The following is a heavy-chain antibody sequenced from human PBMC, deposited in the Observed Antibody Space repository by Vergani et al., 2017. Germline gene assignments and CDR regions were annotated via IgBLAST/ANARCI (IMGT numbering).Heavy chain of an antibody. CDR2: IWYDGSNK. CDR3: AKDKSGYSGYDWYYYYYGMDV. V-gene: IGHV3-33*06. Sequence: QVQLVESGGGVVQPGRSLRLSCAASGFTFSSYGMHWVRQAPGKGLEWVAVIWYDGSNKYYADSVKGRFTISRDNSKNTLYLQMNSLRAEDTAVYYCAKDKSGYSGYDWYYYYYGMDVWGQGTTVTVSS. J-gene: IGHJ6*02. CDR1: GFTFSSYG. D-gene: IGHD5-12*01.